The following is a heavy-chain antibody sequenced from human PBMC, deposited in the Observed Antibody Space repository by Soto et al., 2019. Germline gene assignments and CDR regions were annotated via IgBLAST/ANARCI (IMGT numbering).Heavy chain of an antibody. CDR2: IYYSGST. J-gene: IGHJ6*02. D-gene: IGHD2-2*01. CDR1: VGSISSGDYY. V-gene: IGHV4-30-4*01. CDR3: ARDRVVVVPAANYYYYGMDV. Sequence: SSESLSLTCTVSVGSISSGDYYWSWILQPPGKGLEWIGYIYYSGSTYYNPSLKSRVTISVDTSKNQFSLKLSSVTAADTAVYYCARDRVVVVPAANYYYYGMDVWGQGTTVTVSS.